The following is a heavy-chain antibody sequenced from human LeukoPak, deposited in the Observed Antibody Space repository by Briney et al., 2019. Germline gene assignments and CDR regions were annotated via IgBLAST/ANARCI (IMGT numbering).Heavy chain of an antibody. J-gene: IGHJ4*02. V-gene: IGHV3-23*01. Sequence: GGTLRLSCAASGFTFSSYAMSWVRQAPGKGLEWVSAISGSGGSTYYADSVKGRFTISRDNSKNTLYLQMNSLRAEDTAVYYCGKGYYDILNGYYSYFDYWGQGTPVTASS. CDR2: ISGSGGST. D-gene: IGHD3-9*01. CDR1: GFTFSSYA. CDR3: GKGYYDILNGYYSYFDY.